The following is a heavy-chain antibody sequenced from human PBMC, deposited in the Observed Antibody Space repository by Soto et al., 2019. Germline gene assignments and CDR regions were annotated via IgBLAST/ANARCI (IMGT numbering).Heavy chain of an antibody. CDR3: ARDIAAAGTVYYYGMDV. CDR2: IYYSGST. CDR1: GGSISSYY. J-gene: IGHJ6*02. V-gene: IGHV4-59*01. D-gene: IGHD6-13*01. Sequence: SETLFLTCTVSGGSISSYYWSWIRQPPGKGLEWIGYIYYSGSTNYNPSLKSRVTISVDTSKNQFSLKLSSVTAADTAVYYCARDIAAAGTVYYYGMDVWGQGTTVTVSS.